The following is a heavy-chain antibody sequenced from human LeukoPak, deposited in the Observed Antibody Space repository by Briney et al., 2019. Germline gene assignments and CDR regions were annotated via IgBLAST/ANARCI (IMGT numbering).Heavy chain of an antibody. V-gene: IGHV4-4*07. Sequence: SETLSLTCTVSGGSISSYYWSWIRQPPGKGLEWIGRIYTSGSTNYNPSLKSRVTMSVDTSKNQFSLKLSSVTAADTAVYYCARERYCTNGVCSFLDYWGQGTLVTVSS. J-gene: IGHJ4*02. D-gene: IGHD2-8*01. CDR2: IYTSGST. CDR1: GGSISSYY. CDR3: ARERYCTNGVCSFLDY.